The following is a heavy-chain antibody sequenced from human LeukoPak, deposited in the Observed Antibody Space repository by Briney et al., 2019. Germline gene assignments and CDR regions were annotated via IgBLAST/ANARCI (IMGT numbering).Heavy chain of an antibody. CDR2: ITSTSDTI. D-gene: IGHD1-1*01. V-gene: IGHV3-48*01. Sequence: GGSLRLSCVTSGFPFSTYSMNWVRQAPGKGLEWLSYITSTSDTIYYADSVKGRFTISRDNAKNSLYLQMNSLRAEDTAVYYCAKDRDWNDDDGFDYWGQGTLVTVSS. CDR1: GFPFSTYS. J-gene: IGHJ4*02. CDR3: AKDRDWNDDDGFDY.